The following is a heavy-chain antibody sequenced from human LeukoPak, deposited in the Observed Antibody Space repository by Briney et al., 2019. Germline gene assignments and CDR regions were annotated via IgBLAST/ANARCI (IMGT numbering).Heavy chain of an antibody. CDR2: IWYDGSNK. V-gene: IGHV3-30*19. D-gene: IGHD5-18*01. CDR1: GFTFSSYG. J-gene: IGHJ5*02. CDR3: ARGARLTAMVTHWFDP. Sequence: PGRSLRLSCAASGFTFSSYGMHWVRQAPGKGLEWVAVIWYDGSNKYYADSVKGRFTISRDNSKNTLYLQMNSLRAEDTAVYYCARGARLTAMVTHWFDPWGQGTLVTVSS.